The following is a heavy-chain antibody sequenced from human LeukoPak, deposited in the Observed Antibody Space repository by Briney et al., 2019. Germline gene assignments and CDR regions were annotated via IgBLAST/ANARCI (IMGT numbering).Heavy chain of an antibody. V-gene: IGHV1-18*01. J-gene: IGHJ4*02. CDR2: ISAYNGNT. D-gene: IGHD1-26*01. CDR1: GYTFTSYG. Sequence: ASVKVSCKASGYTFTSYGISWVRQAPGQGLEWMGWISAYNGNTNYAQKLQGRVTMTTDTSTSTAYMELRSLRSDDTAVFYCARSKRLLDYFDYWGQGTLVTVSS. CDR3: ARSKRLLDYFDY.